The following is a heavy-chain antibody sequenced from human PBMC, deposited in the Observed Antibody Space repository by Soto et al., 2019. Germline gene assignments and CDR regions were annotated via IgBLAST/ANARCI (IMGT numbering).Heavy chain of an antibody. Sequence: ASVKVSFKASGYTFTSYDINWVRQATGQGLEWMGWMNPNSGNTGYAQKFQGRVTMTRNTSISTAYMELSSLRSEDTAVYYCALSRGQQLSPHYWGQGTLVTVSS. CDR2: MNPNSGNT. CDR1: GYTFTSYD. V-gene: IGHV1-8*01. CDR3: ALSRGQQLSPHY. J-gene: IGHJ4*02. D-gene: IGHD6-13*01.